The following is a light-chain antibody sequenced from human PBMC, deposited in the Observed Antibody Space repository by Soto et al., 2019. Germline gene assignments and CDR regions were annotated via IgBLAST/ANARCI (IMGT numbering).Light chain of an antibody. V-gene: IGKV3-15*01. CDR3: QQSYTTPRT. CDR1: QSVSSN. J-gene: IGKJ1*01. Sequence: EIVLTQSPATQSLSPGERATLSCRASQSVSSNLAWYQQKVGQAPRLLIYGASTRATGIPARFSGSGSGTEFTLTISSLQPEDFATYYCQQSYTTPRTFGQGTKVDIK. CDR2: GAS.